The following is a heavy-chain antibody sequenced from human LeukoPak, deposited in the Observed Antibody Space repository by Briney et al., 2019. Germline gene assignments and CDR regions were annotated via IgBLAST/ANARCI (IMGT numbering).Heavy chain of an antibody. CDR2: ISYDGSNK. CDR3: ARGDVVVPAAMGY. J-gene: IGHJ4*02. CDR1: GFTFSSYS. V-gene: IGHV3-30*03. D-gene: IGHD2-2*01. Sequence: PGGSLRLSCAASGFTFSSYSMNWVRQAPGKGLEWVAVISYDGSNKYYADSVKGRFTISRDNSKNTLYLQMNSLRAEDTAVYYCARGDVVVPAAMGYWGQGTLVTVSS.